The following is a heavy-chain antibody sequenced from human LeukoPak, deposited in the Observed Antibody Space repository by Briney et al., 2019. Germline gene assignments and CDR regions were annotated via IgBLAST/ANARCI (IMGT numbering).Heavy chain of an antibody. J-gene: IGHJ6*03. Sequence: GGSLRLSCAASGFTFSSYEMNWVRQAPGKGLEWVSYISSSGSTIYYADSVKGRFTISRGNAKNSLYLQMNSLRAEDTAVYYCAKGKSTVTTNYYMDVWGKGTTVTVSS. CDR3: AKGKSTVTTNYYMDV. V-gene: IGHV3-48*03. CDR1: GFTFSSYE. D-gene: IGHD4-17*01. CDR2: ISSSGSTI.